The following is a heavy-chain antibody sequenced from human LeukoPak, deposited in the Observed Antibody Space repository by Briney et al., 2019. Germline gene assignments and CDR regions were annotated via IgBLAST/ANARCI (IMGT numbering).Heavy chain of an antibody. J-gene: IGHJ4*02. CDR3: ARLMVTAKAYFDY. D-gene: IGHD2-21*02. CDR1: GNTFIGYY. V-gene: IGHV1-2*02. Sequence: ASVKVSCKASGNTFIGYYMHWVRQAPGQGLEWMGWINPNSGGTNYAQKFQGRVTMTEDTSTDTAYMELSSLRSEDTAVYYCARLMVTAKAYFDYWGQGTLVTVSS. CDR2: INPNSGGT.